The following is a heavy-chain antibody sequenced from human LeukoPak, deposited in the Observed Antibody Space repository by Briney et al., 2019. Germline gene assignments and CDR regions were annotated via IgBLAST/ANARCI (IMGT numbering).Heavy chain of an antibody. V-gene: IGHV4-39*07. CDR3: AREKSRGYSYGYNY. CDR2: INHSGST. Sequence: PSETLSLTCTVSGGSISSRSYYWSWIRQPPGKGLEWIGEINHSGSTNYNPSLKSRVTISVDTSKNQFSLKLSSVTAADTAVYYCAREKSRGYSYGYNYWGQGTLVTVSS. D-gene: IGHD5-18*01. J-gene: IGHJ4*02. CDR1: GGSISSRSYY.